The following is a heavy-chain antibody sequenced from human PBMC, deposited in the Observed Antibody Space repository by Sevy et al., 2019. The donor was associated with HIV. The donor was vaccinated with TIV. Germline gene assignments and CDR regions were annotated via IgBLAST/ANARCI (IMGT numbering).Heavy chain of an antibody. V-gene: IGHV1-2*02. CDR3: ASPGGYRYGSLLGY. D-gene: IGHD5-18*01. CDR2: INPNSGDT. Sequence: ASVKVSCKASGYTFTGYFIHWVRQAPGQGLEWMGWINPNSGDTNYAQKFQGRVTVTRDTSINTAYMELSRLRSDDTAVYYCASPGGYRYGSLLGYWGQGTLVTVSS. J-gene: IGHJ4*02. CDR1: GYTFTGYF.